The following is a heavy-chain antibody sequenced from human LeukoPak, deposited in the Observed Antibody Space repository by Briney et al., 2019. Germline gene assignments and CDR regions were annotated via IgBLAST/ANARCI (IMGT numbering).Heavy chain of an antibody. CDR2: IYYSGST. D-gene: IGHD4-17*01. CDR1: GGSISSSSYY. CDR3: ARDRPADYGDIFHFDY. V-gene: IGHV4-39*02. Sequence: SETLSLTCTVSGGSISSSSYYWGWIRQPPGKGLEWIGSIYYSGSTYYNPSLKSRVTISVDTSKNQFSLKLSSVTAADTAVYYCARDRPADYGDIFHFDYWGQGTLVTVSS. J-gene: IGHJ4*02.